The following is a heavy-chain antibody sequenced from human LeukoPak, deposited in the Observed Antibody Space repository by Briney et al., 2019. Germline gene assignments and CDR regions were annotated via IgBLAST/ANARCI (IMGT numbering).Heavy chain of an antibody. D-gene: IGHD3-22*01. CDR2: INHSGST. V-gene: IGHV4-34*01. J-gene: IGHJ2*01. CDR1: GGSFSGYY. Sequence: SETLSLTCAVYGGSFSGYYWSWIRQPPGKGLEWIGEINHSGSTNYNPSLKSRVTISVDTSKNQFSLKLSSVTAADTAVYCCARGGRRLLRDWYFDLWGRGALVTVSS. CDR3: ARGGRRLLRDWYFDL.